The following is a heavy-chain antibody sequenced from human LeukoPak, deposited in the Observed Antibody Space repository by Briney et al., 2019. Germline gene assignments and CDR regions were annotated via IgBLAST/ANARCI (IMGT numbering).Heavy chain of an antibody. CDR2: MYHSGST. CDR3: AEGDPDGFDI. CDR1: GYSIIISGYY. J-gene: IGHJ3*02. Sequence: SETLSLTCTVSGYSIIISGYYWGWIRQPPGKGLEWIGNMYHSGSTYYNPSLKSRVTISVDTSKNQFSLKLRSVTAADAAVYYCAEGDPDGFDIWGQGTMVTVSS. V-gene: IGHV4-38-2*02. D-gene: IGHD5-24*01.